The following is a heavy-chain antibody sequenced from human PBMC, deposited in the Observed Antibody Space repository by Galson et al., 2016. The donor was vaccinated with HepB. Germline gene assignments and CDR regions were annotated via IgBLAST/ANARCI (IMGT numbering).Heavy chain of an antibody. V-gene: IGHV1-46*01. D-gene: IGHD3-16*01. CDR3: ARENYWGGANWFDP. CDR2: INPSGAGT. Sequence: SVKVSCKASGYTFTGYYMHWVRQAPGQGLEWMGIINPSGAGTTYAQNFQGRVTMTRDTSTSTVYMVLSNLRSEDTAVYYCARENYWGGANWFDPWGQGTLVTVSS. J-gene: IGHJ5*02. CDR1: GYTFTGYY.